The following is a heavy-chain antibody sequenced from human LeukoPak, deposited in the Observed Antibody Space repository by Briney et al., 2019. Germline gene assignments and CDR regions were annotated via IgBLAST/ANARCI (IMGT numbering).Heavy chain of an antibody. CDR3: ARLSGIAVAGTPN. J-gene: IGHJ4*02. D-gene: IGHD6-19*01. Sequence: SETLSLTCAVYGGSFSGYYWSWIRQPPGKGLEWIGEINHSGSTYYNPSLKSRVTISVDTSKNQFSLKLSSVTAADTAVYYCARLSGIAVAGTPNWGQGTLVTVSS. CDR1: GGSFSGYY. CDR2: INHSGST. V-gene: IGHV4-34*01.